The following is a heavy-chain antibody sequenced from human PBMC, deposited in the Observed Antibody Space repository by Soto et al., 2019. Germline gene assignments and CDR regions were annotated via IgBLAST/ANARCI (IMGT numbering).Heavy chain of an antibody. D-gene: IGHD6-13*01. CDR1: GFTFSSYG. V-gene: IGHV3-33*01. CDR2: IWFDGSNK. J-gene: IGHJ3*02. CDR3: ARNGYSSSWRGAFDI. Sequence: QVQLVESGGGVVQPGTSLRLSCAASGFTFSSYGMHWVRQAPGKGLEWVALIWFDGSNKYYADSVKGRFTISRDNSKNTLYLQMNSLRAEDTAVYYCARNGYSSSWRGAFDIWGQGTMVTVSS.